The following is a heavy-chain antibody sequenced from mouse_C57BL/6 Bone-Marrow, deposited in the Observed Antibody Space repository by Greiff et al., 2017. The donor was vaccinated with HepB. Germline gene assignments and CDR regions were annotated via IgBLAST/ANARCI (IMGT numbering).Heavy chain of an antibody. J-gene: IGHJ4*01. V-gene: IGHV5-17*01. CDR2: ISSGSSTI. CDR3: ARRRLRLMDY. D-gene: IGHD1-2*01. CDR1: GFTFSDYG. Sequence: DVKLVESGGGLVKPGGSLKLSCAASGFTFSDYGMHWVRQAPEKGLEWVAYISSGSSTIYYADTVKGRFTISRDNAKNTLFLQMTSLRSEDTAMYYCARRRLRLMDYWGQGTSVTVSS.